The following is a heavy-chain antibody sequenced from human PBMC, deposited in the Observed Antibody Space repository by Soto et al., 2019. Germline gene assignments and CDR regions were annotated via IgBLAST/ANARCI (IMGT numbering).Heavy chain of an antibody. V-gene: IGHV2-5*02. CDR2: IYWDDER. CDR3: AHRRELTYYFDY. CDR1: GFSLSTSGEG. J-gene: IGHJ4*02. Sequence: QITLKESGPTLVKPTQTLTLTCTFSGFSLSTSGEGVGWIRQPPGKALEWLALIYWDDERRYSPSLKTRLTITKDTPKNQVVLTLTNMDPVDTATYYCAHRRELTYYFDYWGQGTLVTVSS. D-gene: IGHD1-26*01.